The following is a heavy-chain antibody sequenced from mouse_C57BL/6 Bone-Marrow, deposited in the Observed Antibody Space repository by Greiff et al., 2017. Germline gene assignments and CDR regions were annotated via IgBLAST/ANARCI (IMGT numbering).Heavy chain of an antibody. CDR2: INYDGSST. CDR3: ARKTAVPSRSYYFDY. J-gene: IGHJ2*01. CDR1: GFTFSDYY. D-gene: IGHD5-1*01. Sequence: EVKLVESEGGLVQPGSSMKLSCTASGFTFSDYYMAWVRQVPEKGLEWVANINYDGSSTHYLDSLKSRFIISRDNAKNILYLQMSSLTSEDTATYDCARKTAVPSRSYYFDYWGQGTTLTVSS. V-gene: IGHV5-16*01.